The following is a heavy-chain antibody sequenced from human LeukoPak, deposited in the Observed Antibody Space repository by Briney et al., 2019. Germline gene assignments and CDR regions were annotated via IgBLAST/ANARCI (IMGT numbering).Heavy chain of an antibody. CDR1: GGSISRGSYY. CDR3: ARQTFGVLYFDS. CDR2: IYNGGST. V-gene: IGHV4-61*02. D-gene: IGHD3-10*01. J-gene: IGHJ4*02. Sequence: SQTLSLTCVVSGGSISRGSYYWNWIRQPAGKGLEWMGRIYNGGSTNYNPSLKSRVTISADMSRNQLSLQLTSVTAADTAVYYCARQTFGVLYFDSWGQGTLVIVSS.